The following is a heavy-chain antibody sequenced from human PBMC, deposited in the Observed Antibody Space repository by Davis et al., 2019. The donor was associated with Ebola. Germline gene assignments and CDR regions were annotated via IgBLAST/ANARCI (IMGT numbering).Heavy chain of an antibody. Sequence: GGSLRLSCAASGFTFNIFDMHWVRQAPGKGLEWVAFIRYDASIEYYADSVKGRFTISRDRSKNTLHLQMNSLRAEDTAVYYCARDRGVLVPAAIYYYYYGMDVWGQGTTVTVSS. CDR1: GFTFNIFD. CDR2: IRYDASIE. J-gene: IGHJ6*02. CDR3: ARDRGVLVPAAIYYYYYGMDV. D-gene: IGHD2-2*01. V-gene: IGHV3-30*02.